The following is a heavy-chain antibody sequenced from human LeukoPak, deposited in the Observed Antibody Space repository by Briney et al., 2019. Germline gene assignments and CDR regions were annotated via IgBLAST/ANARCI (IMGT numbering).Heavy chain of an antibody. V-gene: IGHV4-59*01. CDR3: ARERGRYDILTGYGMDV. J-gene: IGHJ6*04. CDR2: IYYSGST. Sequence: SETLSLTCTVSGGSISSYYWSWIRQPPGKGLEWIGYIYYSGSTNYNPSLKSRVTISVDTSKNQFSLKLSSVTAADTAVYYCARERGRYDILTGYGMDVWGKGTTVTVSS. CDR1: GGSISSYY. D-gene: IGHD3-9*01.